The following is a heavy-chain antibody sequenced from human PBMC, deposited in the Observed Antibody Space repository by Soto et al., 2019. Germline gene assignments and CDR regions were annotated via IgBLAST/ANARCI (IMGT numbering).Heavy chain of an antibody. CDR3: ARVVDYYDSSGYKN. CDR2: INHSGST. CDR1: GGSFSVYY. J-gene: IGHJ4*02. Sequence: PSETLSLTCAVYGGSFSVYYWSWIRQPPGKGLEWIGEINHSGSTNYNPSLKSRVTISVDTSKNQFSLKLSSVTAADTAVYYCARVVDYYDSSGYKNWGQGTLVTVSS. D-gene: IGHD3-22*01. V-gene: IGHV4-34*01.